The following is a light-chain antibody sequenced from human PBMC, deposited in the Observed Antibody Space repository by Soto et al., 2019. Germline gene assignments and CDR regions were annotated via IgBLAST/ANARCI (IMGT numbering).Light chain of an antibody. J-gene: IGKJ1*01. CDR1: QSISSW. CDR2: KAS. V-gene: IGKV1-5*03. Sequence: DTQMTQSPSTLSASVGDRVTITCRASQSISSWLAWYQQKPGKAPRLLIYKASSLESGVPSRFSGSGSGTEFTLTISSLQPDDFATYYCQQYSDYSPRTFGQGTKVEIK. CDR3: QQYSDYSPRT.